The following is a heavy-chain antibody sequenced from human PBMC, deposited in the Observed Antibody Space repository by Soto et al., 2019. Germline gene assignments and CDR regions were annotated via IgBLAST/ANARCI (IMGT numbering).Heavy chain of an antibody. CDR2: ISWNSGSI. CDR3: AKAVVAATVDDNWFDP. V-gene: IGHV3-9*01. Sequence: GGSLRLSCAASGFTFDDYAMHWVRQAPGKGLEWVSGISWNSGSIGYADSVKGRFTISRDNAKNSLYLQMNSLRAEDTALYYCAKAVVAATVDDNWFDPWGQGTLVTVSS. D-gene: IGHD2-15*01. J-gene: IGHJ5*02. CDR1: GFTFDDYA.